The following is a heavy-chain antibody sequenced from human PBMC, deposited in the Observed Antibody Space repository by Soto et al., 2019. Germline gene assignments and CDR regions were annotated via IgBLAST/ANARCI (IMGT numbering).Heavy chain of an antibody. J-gene: IGHJ6*02. CDR2: IYPGDSDT. CDR3: ARTAAAGKYYYGMDV. Sequence: EPLKISCKGSGYSFTSYWIGWVRQMPGKGLVWMGIIYPGDSDTRYSPSFQGQVTISADKSISTAYLQWSSLKASDTAMYYCARTAAAGKYYYGMDVWGQGTTVTVSS. D-gene: IGHD6-13*01. CDR1: GYSFTSYW. V-gene: IGHV5-51*01.